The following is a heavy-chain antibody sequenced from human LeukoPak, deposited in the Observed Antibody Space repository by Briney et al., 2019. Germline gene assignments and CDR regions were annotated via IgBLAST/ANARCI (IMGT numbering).Heavy chain of an antibody. D-gene: IGHD3-9*01. CDR1: GFTFSNYG. Sequence: PGGSLRLSCAASGFTFSNYGMHWVRQAPGKGLEWVTLIWSDGSNKYYVDSVKGRFTISRDNSKNTLYLQMNSLRAEDTAVYYCACPQLRYFDWLLSQWGQGTLVTVSS. CDR2: IWSDGSNK. CDR3: ACPQLRYFDWLLSQ. J-gene: IGHJ4*02. V-gene: IGHV3-33*01.